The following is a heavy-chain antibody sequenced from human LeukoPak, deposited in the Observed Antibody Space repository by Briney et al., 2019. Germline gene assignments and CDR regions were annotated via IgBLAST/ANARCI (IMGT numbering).Heavy chain of an antibody. V-gene: IGHV4-39*01. CDR1: GGSISSSSYY. Sequence: SETLSLTCTVSGGSISSSSYYWVWIRQPPGKGLEWIGSIYYSGSTYYNPSLKSRVTISVDTSKNQFSLKLSSVTAADTAVYYCARPYSSWYYYFDYWGQGTLVTVSS. CDR2: IYYSGST. D-gene: IGHD6-13*01. CDR3: ARPYSSWYYYFDY. J-gene: IGHJ4*02.